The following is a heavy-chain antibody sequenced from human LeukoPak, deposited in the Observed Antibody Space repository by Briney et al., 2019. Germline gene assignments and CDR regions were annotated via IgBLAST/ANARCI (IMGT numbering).Heavy chain of an antibody. D-gene: IGHD2-15*01. J-gene: IGHJ4*02. CDR2: IHYSGSI. CDR1: GGSLSSYY. V-gene: IGHV4-59*08. Sequence: SETLSLTCIVSGGSLSSYYWSWVRQPPGKGLEWIGYIHYSGSINYNPSLKSRVTISVDPSKNSFTLKLSSVSDAATAVYYCGRQTCSGGSRPFDYWGQGTVVTVSS. CDR3: GRQTCSGGSRPFDY.